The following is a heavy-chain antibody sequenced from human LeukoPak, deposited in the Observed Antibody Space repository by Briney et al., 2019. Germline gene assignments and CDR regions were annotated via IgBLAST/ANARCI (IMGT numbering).Heavy chain of an antibody. CDR2: IYYTGST. J-gene: IGHJ4*02. CDR3: ASRRLGDDY. CDR1: GGSVSDYY. D-gene: IGHD3-16*01. V-gene: IGHV4-59*02. Sequence: SETLSLTCTISGGSVSDYYWSWIRQSPGKGLEWIGYIYYTGSTTYNPSLKSRVTISADTSKNQFSLKLSSVTAADTAVYYCASRRLGDDYWGQGTLVTVSS.